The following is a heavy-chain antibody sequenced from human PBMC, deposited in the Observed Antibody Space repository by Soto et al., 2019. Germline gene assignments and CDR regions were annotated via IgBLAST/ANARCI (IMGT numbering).Heavy chain of an antibody. CDR1: GFSLSTSGVG. Sequence: QITLKESGPTLVKPTQTLTLTCTFSGFSLSTSGVGVGWIRQPPGKALEWLALIYWDDDKRYSPSLKSRLTITKDTSXXQXVXXMTNMDPVDTATYYCAHTGDYYDSSGYYYVWYFDYWGQGTLVTVSS. D-gene: IGHD3-22*01. CDR2: IYWDDDK. J-gene: IGHJ4*02. CDR3: AHTGDYYDSSGYYYVWYFDY. V-gene: IGHV2-5*02.